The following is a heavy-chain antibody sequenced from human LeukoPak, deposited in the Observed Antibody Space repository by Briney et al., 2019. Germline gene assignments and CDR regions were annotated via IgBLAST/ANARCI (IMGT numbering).Heavy chain of an antibody. CDR3: ARENDPRISAAAAPHY. D-gene: IGHD2-15*01. CDR2: IHSDGTST. Sequence: GGSLRLSCAASGFTFSDYWMHWVRQGPGKGLLWVSSIHSDGTSTTYADSVRGRFTISRDNAKNTLYLQMNSLRGEDTAVYYCARENDPRISAAAAPHYWGQGSLVTVSS. J-gene: IGHJ4*02. V-gene: IGHV3-74*01. CDR1: GFTFSDYW.